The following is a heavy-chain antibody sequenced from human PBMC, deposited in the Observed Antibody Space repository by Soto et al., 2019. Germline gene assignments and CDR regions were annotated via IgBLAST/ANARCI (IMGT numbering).Heavy chain of an antibody. D-gene: IGHD3-22*01. CDR3: ASWGPYYYDSSGYYYDY. J-gene: IGHJ4*02. CDR2: IYHSGST. CDR1: GGSISSSNW. Sequence: QVQLQESGPGLVKPSGTLSLTCAVSGGSISSSNWWSWVRQPPGKGLEWIGEIYHSGSTNYNPSLKSRVTISVDKSKNQFSLKLSSLTAADTAVYYCASWGPYYYDSSGYYYDYWGQGTLVTVSS. V-gene: IGHV4-4*02.